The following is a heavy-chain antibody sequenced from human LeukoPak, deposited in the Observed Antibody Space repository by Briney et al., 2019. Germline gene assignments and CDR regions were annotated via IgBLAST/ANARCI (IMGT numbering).Heavy chain of an antibody. Sequence: ASVKVSCKAPGCTFTSYGISWVRQAPGQGLEWMGWISAYNGNTNYAQKLQGRVTMTTDTSTSTAYMELRSLRSDDTAVYYCARISTTKDDFDYWGQGTLVTVSS. J-gene: IGHJ4*02. V-gene: IGHV1-18*04. D-gene: IGHD4-11*01. CDR3: ARISTTKDDFDY. CDR1: GCTFTSYG. CDR2: ISAYNGNT.